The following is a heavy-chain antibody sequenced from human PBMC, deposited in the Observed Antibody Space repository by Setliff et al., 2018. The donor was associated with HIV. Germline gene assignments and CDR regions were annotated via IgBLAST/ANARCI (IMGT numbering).Heavy chain of an antibody. V-gene: IGHV4-61*09. Sequence: SSETLSLTCTVSGGSMSSGSYSRTWLRQPAGKEPELIGHVYVGGTVIYNPSLASRLTISIVPSKNQFSLDLRSVTAADTAKYYCARGRTIGVSAVFFDPWGQGTPVTVS. CDR1: GGSMSSGSYS. J-gene: IGHJ5*02. CDR2: VYVGGTV. D-gene: IGHD3-3*01. CDR3: ARGRTIGVSAVFFDP.